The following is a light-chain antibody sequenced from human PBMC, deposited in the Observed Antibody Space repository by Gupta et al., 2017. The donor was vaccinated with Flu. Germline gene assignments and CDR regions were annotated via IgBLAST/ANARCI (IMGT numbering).Light chain of an antibody. J-gene: IGKJ1*01. Sequence: SRSSQSLVDGNGYTSLLWFKQGPAQSRRRLIYRVTNRDAGVRDRVSGSGSGTDFTLKISRVEAEDVGIYYCRQGTHWPTFGQGTKVEIK. CDR3: RQGTHWPT. CDR2: RVT. V-gene: IGKV2-30*01. CDR1: QSLVDGNGYTS.